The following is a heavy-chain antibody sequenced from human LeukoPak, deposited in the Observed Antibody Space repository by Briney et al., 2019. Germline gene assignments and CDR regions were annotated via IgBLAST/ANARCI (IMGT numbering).Heavy chain of an antibody. CDR1: GYTFTGYY. CDR2: INPNHGDT. J-gene: IGHJ4*02. Sequence: VASVKVSCKASGYTFTGYYIHWVRQAPGQGLEWMGRINPNHGDTNYAQKFPGRVTLTRDTSIGTAYMELSSLRSDDTAMYYCVREITRATTYFDSWGQGTLVTVSS. D-gene: IGHD1-26*01. CDR3: VREITRATTYFDS. V-gene: IGHV1-2*06.